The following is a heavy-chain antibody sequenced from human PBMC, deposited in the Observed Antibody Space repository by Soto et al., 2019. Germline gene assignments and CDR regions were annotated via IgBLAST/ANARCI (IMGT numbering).Heavy chain of an antibody. CDR2: IGTAGDT. V-gene: IGHV3-13*01. J-gene: IGHJ6*02. CDR1: GFTFSSSD. CDR3: ARGGPSHVGMSSSSHYYYGMDV. D-gene: IGHD6-6*01. Sequence: EVQLVASGGGLVQPGGSLRLSCAASGFTFSSSDLHWVRQATGKGLEWFSAIGTAGDTYYPGSVKGRFTISRENAKNSLYLQMNSLRAGDTAVYYCARGGPSHVGMSSSSHYYYGMDVWGQGTTVTVSS.